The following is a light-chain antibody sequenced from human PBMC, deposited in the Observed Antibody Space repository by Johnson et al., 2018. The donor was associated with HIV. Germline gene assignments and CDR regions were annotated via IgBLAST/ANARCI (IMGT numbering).Light chain of an antibody. CDR2: DNN. CDR3: GTWNGSLSANYV. V-gene: IGLV1-51*01. Sequence: QSVLTQPPSVSAAPGQKVTISCSGSSSDMGNYAVSWYQQLPGTAPKLLIYDNNKRPSGIPDRFSGSKSGTSATLGITGLQTGDEADYYCGTWNGSLSANYVFGSGTKVTVL. CDR1: SSDMGNYA. J-gene: IGLJ1*01.